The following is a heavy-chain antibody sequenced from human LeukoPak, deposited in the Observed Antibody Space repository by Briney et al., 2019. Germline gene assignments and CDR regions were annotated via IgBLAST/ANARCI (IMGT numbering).Heavy chain of an antibody. D-gene: IGHD6-13*01. CDR3: AKTIAAAATGY. Sequence: GGSLRLSCATSQFKFNNYGMTWVRQAPGKGLEWVSSITGNGAGTQYADSVKGRFTISRDNSKTTLYLQMNSLRAEDTAVYYCAKTIAAAATGYWGQGTLVTVSS. CDR2: ITGNGAGT. CDR1: QFKFNNYG. V-gene: IGHV3-23*01. J-gene: IGHJ4*02.